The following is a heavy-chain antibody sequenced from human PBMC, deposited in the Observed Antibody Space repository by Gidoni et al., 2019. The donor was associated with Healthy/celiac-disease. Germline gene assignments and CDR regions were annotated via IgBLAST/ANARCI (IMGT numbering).Heavy chain of an antibody. J-gene: IGHJ5*02. Sequence: QVQLVQSGAEVKKPGASVKVSCKAAGYTFTSYYMHWVRQAPGQGLEWMGIINPSGGSTSYAQKFHGRVTMTRDTSTSTVYMELSSLRSEDTAVYYCARDLGYCSGGSCFHWFDPWGQGTLVTVSS. CDR2: INPSGGST. CDR1: GYTFTSYY. V-gene: IGHV1-46*03. CDR3: ARDLGYCSGGSCFHWFDP. D-gene: IGHD2-15*01.